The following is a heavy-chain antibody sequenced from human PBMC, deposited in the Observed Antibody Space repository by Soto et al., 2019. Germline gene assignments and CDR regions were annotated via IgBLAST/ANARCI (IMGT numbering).Heavy chain of an antibody. CDR2: ISGSGGST. CDR3: AKGGWPTVNWFDP. V-gene: IGHV3-23*01. D-gene: IGHD6-19*01. J-gene: IGHJ5*02. CDR1: GFTFSSYA. Sequence: PGGSLRLSCAASGFTFSSYAMSWVRQAPGRGLEWVSAISGSGGSTYYADSVKGRFTISRDNSKNTLYLEMFSLRVEDTAIYYCAKGGWPTVNWFDPWGQGTLVTVSS.